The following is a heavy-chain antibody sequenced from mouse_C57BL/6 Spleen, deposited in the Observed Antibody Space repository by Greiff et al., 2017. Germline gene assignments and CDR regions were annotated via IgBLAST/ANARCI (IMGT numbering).Heavy chain of an antibody. V-gene: IGHV5-4*03. Sequence: EVKLVETGGGLVKPGGSLKLSCAASGFTFSSYAMSWVRQTPEKRLEWVATISDGGSYTYYPDNVKGRFTISRDNAKNNLYLQMSHLKSEDTAMYYCARVNDFYYYAMDYWGQGTSVTVSS. CDR3: ARVNDFYYYAMDY. CDR2: ISDGGSYT. J-gene: IGHJ4*01. CDR1: GFTFSSYA. D-gene: IGHD2-13*01.